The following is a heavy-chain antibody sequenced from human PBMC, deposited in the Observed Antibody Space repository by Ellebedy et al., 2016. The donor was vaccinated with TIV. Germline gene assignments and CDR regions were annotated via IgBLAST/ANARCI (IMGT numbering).Heavy chain of an antibody. CDR2: IIPILDIT. J-gene: IGHJ4*02. D-gene: IGHD1-26*01. Sequence: AASVKVSCKASGGTFSSYSINWVRQAPGQGLEWMGRIIPILDITNYAQNFQGRVTITADKSTSTAYMELSSLRSEDTAVYYCARDPFSGSPIYWGQGTLVTVSS. CDR3: ARDPFSGSPIY. V-gene: IGHV1-69*04. CDR1: GGTFSSYS.